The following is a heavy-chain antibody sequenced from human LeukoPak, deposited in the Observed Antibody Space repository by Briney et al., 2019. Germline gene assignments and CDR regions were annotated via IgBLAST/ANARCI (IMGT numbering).Heavy chain of an antibody. V-gene: IGHV4-38-2*01. CDR2: LYHNDSI. J-gene: IGHJ3*02. Sequence: PSETLSLTFAASGYSISSDYCCILIPQPPGKGQGWIRSLYHNDSIYYNPTLESRVTMSVDTSKNQFYLKLSSVTAADTAVYYCASHQLGWAPIIAFDIWGQGTMVAVSS. CDR1: GYSISSDYC. D-gene: IGHD5-24*01. CDR3: ASHQLGWAPIIAFDI.